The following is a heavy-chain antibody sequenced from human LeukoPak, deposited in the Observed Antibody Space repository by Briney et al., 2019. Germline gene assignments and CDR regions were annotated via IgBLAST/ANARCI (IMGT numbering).Heavy chain of an antibody. CDR3: ARDGDLTDAFDI. J-gene: IGHJ3*02. CDR1: GFTFSSYG. V-gene: IGHV3-30*03. Sequence: GGSLRLSCAASGFTFSSYGMHWVRQAPGKGLEWVAVISYDGSNKYYADSVKGRFTISRDNSKNSLYLQMNSLRAEDTAVYYCARDGDLTDAFDIWGQGTMVTVSS. CDR2: ISYDGSNK. D-gene: IGHD2-21*02.